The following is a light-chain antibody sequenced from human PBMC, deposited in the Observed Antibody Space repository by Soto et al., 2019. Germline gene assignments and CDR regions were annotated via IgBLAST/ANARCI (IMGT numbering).Light chain of an antibody. V-gene: IGKV1-12*01. CDR3: QQTNTFLPLT. CDR1: QAISNW. J-gene: IGKJ4*01. Sequence: DIQMTQSPSSVSASVGDRVTITCRVSQAISNWLAWYQQQPGKAPKPLIYGASSLQSEVPSRFSGGGSGTHYTLIIISLQPEDFATYYCQQTNTFLPLTFGGGTKVEI. CDR2: GAS.